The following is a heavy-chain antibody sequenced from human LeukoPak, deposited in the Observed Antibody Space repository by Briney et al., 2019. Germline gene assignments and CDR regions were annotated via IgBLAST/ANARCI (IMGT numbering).Heavy chain of an antibody. CDR2: IYPGDSHT. V-gene: IGHV5-51*01. J-gene: IGHJ4*02. CDR3: ARQSSNGDFDY. Sequence: GESLKISCQGSGYTFSNYWIVWLRQLPGKGLEWMGIIYPGDSHTRNSPSFQGQVTISADKSMSTAYLQWSSLKASDTAMYYCARQSSNGDFDYWGQGTLVTVSS. D-gene: IGHD4-11*01. CDR1: GYTFSNYW.